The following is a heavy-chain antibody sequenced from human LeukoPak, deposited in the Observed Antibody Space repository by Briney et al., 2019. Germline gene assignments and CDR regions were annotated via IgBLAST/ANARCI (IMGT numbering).Heavy chain of an antibody. Sequence: GGSLRLSCTASGFTFGDYAMSWFRQAPGKGLEWVGFIRSKAYGGTTEYAASVKGRFTISRDDSKSIAYLQMNSLKTEDTAVYYCAKVYCSGGSCYDGWDDAFDIWGQGTMVTVSS. CDR3: AKVYCSGGSCYDGWDDAFDI. J-gene: IGHJ3*02. CDR2: IRSKAYGGTT. CDR1: GFTFGDYA. V-gene: IGHV3-49*03. D-gene: IGHD2-15*01.